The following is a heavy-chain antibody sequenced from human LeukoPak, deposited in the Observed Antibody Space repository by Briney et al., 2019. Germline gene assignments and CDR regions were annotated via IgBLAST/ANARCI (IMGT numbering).Heavy chain of an antibody. D-gene: IGHD6-13*01. CDR2: IYSGGST. Sequence: SGGSLRLSCAASGFTFSNYAMHWVRQAPGKGLEWVSVIYSGGSTYYADSVKGRFTISRDNSKNTLYLQMNSLRAEDTAVYYCASHSSSWYGFDYWGQGTLVTVSS. J-gene: IGHJ4*02. V-gene: IGHV3-53*01. CDR3: ASHSSSWYGFDY. CDR1: GFTFSNYA.